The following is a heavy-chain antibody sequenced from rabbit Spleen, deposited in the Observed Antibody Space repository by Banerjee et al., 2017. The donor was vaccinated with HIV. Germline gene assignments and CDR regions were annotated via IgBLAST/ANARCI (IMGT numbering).Heavy chain of an antibody. CDR3: ARDTGSSFSTYGMDL. V-gene: IGHV1S45*01. CDR2: INTWSGRP. D-gene: IGHD8-1*01. CDR1: GFSFNDDYV. J-gene: IGHJ6*01. Sequence: QEQLVESGGGLVQPEGSLTLTCTASGFSFNDDYVMCWVRQAPGKGLRWIACINTWSGRPVYASWAKGRFTMSKTSSTTVTLQMTSLTVADTATYFCARDTGSSFSTYGMDLWGQGTLVTVS.